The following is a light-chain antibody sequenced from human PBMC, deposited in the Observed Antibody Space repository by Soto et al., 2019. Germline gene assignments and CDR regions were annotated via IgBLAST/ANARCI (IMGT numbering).Light chain of an antibody. CDR3: QQYNTYSWT. CDR1: QSISNW. V-gene: IGKV1-5*01. J-gene: IGKJ1*01. CDR2: DAS. Sequence: DIQMTQSPSTLSASVGDRVTITCRASQSISNWLAWYQQKPGKAPNLLIYDASSLESEVPSRFSGSGSGTDFTLTIGSLQRDDFATYYCQQYNTYSWTFGQETKVEIK.